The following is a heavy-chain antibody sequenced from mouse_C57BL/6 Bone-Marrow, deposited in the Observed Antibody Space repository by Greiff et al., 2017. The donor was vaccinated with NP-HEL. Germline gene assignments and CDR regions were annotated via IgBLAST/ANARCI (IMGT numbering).Heavy chain of an antibody. CDR2: IDSENGDT. V-gene: IGHV14-4*01. D-gene: IGHD1-1*01. CDR1: GFNIKDDY. Sequence: EVQLVESGAELVRPGASVKLSCTASGFNIKDDYMHWVKQRPEQGLEWIGWIDSENGDTEYASKFQGKATITADTSSNTAYLQLSSLTSEDTAVYYCTRPITTVGYWGQGTSVTVSS. CDR3: TRPITTVGY. J-gene: IGHJ4*01.